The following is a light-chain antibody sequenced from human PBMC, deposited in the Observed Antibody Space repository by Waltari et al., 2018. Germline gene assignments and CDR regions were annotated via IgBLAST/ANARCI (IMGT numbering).Light chain of an antibody. CDR1: SSDGGTYKF. CDR3: CSYVTGDTWV. V-gene: IGLV2-23*02. J-gene: IGLJ3*02. CDR2: EIN. Sequence: QSALTTPAPVSGSPGQSVTISCPGSSSDGGTYKFVSWYQQHPGKAPNLMIYEINQRPSGISNRFSGSKFGNTAVLTISGLQTDDEADYYCCSYVTGDTWVFGGGTRVAVL.